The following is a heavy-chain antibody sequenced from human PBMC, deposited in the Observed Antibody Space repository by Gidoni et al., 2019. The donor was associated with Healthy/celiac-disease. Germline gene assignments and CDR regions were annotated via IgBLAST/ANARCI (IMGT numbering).Heavy chain of an antibody. D-gene: IGHD5-12*01. CDR1: GFTVSSNY. CDR2: IYSGGST. Sequence: EVQLVASGGGLIQPGGSLRLSWSASGFTVSSNYMSWVRQAPGKGLEWVSVIYSGGSTYYADSVKGRFTISRDNSKNTLYLQMNSLRAEDTAVYYCAGRPWGLRPDYWGQGTLVTVSS. CDR3: AGRPWGLRPDY. J-gene: IGHJ4*02. V-gene: IGHV3-53*01.